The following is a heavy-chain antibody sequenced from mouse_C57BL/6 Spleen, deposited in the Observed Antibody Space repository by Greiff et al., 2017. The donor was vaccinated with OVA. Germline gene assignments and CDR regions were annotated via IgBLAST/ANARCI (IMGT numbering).Heavy chain of an antibody. Sequence: QVQLKQSGAELVRPGTSVKVSCKASGYAFTNYLIEWVKQRPGQGLEWIGVINPGSGGTNYNEKFKGKATLTADKSSSTAYMQLSSLTSEDSAVYFCARGDYYGSSYDWYFDVWGTGTTVTVSS. CDR2: INPGSGGT. CDR3: ARGDYYGSSYDWYFDV. CDR1: GYAFTNYL. J-gene: IGHJ1*03. V-gene: IGHV1-54*01. D-gene: IGHD1-1*01.